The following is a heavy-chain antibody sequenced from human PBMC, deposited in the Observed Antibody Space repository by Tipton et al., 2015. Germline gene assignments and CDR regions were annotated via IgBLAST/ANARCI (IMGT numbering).Heavy chain of an antibody. D-gene: IGHD2-21*01. CDR2: MNPNSGNT. V-gene: IGHV1-8*01. J-gene: IGHJ5*02. CDR3: AVIAPFDP. Sequence: QSGAEVKKPGASVKVSCKASGYTFASYDINWVRQSTGQGLEWMGSMNPNSGNTFYAQKFQGRVTMIGNTSISTAYMELSTLRSEDTAVYYCAVIAPFDPWGQGTLVTVSS. CDR1: GYTFASYD.